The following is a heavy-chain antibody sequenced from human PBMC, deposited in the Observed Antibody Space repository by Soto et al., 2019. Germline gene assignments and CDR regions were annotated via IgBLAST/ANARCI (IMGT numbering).Heavy chain of an antibody. CDR1: GGTFSSYA. J-gene: IGHJ6*02. CDR3: ARGREYYDFWSGYGLPPYYGMDV. CDR2: IIPIFGTA. V-gene: IGHV1-69*13. D-gene: IGHD3-3*01. Sequence: SVKVSCKASGGTFSSYAISWVRQAPGQGLEWMGGIIPIFGTANYAQKFQGRVTITADESTSTAYMELSSLRSEDTAVYYCARGREYYDFWSGYGLPPYYGMDVWGQGTTVTVSS.